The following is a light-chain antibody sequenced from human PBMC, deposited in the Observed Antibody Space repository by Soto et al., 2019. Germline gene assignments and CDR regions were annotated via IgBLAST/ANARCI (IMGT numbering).Light chain of an antibody. CDR1: QGISSW. CDR3: QQFNSL. J-gene: IGKJ5*01. V-gene: IGKV1-12*01. Sequence: EIQMTQFPSSVSSSVGDRVTITCRASQGISSWVAWYQQKPGAPPKLLIYDASTLERGIPSRFSGRGSGTHFILTINNLQPEDFATYYCQQFNSLFGQGTRLEIK. CDR2: DAS.